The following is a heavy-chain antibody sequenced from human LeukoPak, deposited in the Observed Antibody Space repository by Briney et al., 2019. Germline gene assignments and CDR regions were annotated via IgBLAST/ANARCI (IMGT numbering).Heavy chain of an antibody. Sequence: PGGSLRLSCAASGFTFSSYWMSWVRQAPGKGLEWVANIKQDGSEKYYVDSVKGRFTISRDNAKNSLYLQMNSLRAEDTAVYYCARLDGEVDYYYYYMDVWGKGTTVTVSS. CDR3: ARLDGEVDYYYYYMDV. V-gene: IGHV3-7*01. CDR2: IKQDGSEK. CDR1: GFTFSSYW. D-gene: IGHD2-21*01. J-gene: IGHJ6*03.